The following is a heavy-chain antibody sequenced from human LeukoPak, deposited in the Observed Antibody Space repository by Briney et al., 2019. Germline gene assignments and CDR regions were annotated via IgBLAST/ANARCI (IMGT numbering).Heavy chain of an antibody. CDR3: ARCSRDGYNPFDY. Sequence: SETLSLTCTVSGYSISSGYYWGWIRQPPGKGLEWIGSIYHSGSTYYNPSLKSRVTISVDTSKNQFSLKLSSVTAADTAVYYCARCSRDGYNPFDYWGQGTLVTVSS. J-gene: IGHJ4*02. CDR1: GYSISSGYY. D-gene: IGHD5-24*01. CDR2: IYHSGST. V-gene: IGHV4-38-2*02.